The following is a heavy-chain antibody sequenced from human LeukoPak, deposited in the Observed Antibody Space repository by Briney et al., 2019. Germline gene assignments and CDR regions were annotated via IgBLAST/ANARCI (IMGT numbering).Heavy chain of an antibody. CDR2: ISSSSSTI. CDR1: GFTFSSYS. V-gene: IGHV3-48*01. J-gene: IGHJ6*02. Sequence: GGSLRLSCAASGFTFSSYSMNWVRQAPGKGLEWVSYISSSSSTIYYADSVKGRFTISRDNAKNSLYLQMNSLRAEDTAVYYCARDWEVAAGDYYYYGMDVWGQGTTVTVSS. CDR3: ARDWEVAAGDYYYYGMDV. D-gene: IGHD6-19*01.